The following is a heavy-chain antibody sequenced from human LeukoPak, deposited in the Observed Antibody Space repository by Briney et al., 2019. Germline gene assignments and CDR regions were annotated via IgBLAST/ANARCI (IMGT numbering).Heavy chain of an antibody. V-gene: IGHV3-53*01. CDR3: ARGYSSGGGPFDR. CDR2: IDTSGST. Sequence: GGSLRLSCAASGFTVRSNYKSWVRQAPGKGLEWVSVIDTSGSTYYADSVKGRFTISRDNSKNTLYLQMNSLRAEDTAVYYCARGYSSGGGPFDRWGQGTLVTVSS. J-gene: IGHJ5*02. CDR1: GFTVRSNY. D-gene: IGHD6-19*01.